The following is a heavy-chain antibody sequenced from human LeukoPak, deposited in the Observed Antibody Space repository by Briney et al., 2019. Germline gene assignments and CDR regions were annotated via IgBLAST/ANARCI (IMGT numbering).Heavy chain of an antibody. CDR1: GDSISSSNYF. Sequence: SETLSLTCTVSGDSISSSNYFWGWIRQPPGKGLDWIVSLSSGGTTYYNGSLKNRVTVSVDTSKSQFSLKLNSVTAADTAVYYCVRHVSGTYYRFDYWGQGTLVTVSS. CDR2: LSSGGTT. J-gene: IGHJ4*02. D-gene: IGHD1-26*01. CDR3: VRHVSGTYYRFDY. V-gene: IGHV4-39*01.